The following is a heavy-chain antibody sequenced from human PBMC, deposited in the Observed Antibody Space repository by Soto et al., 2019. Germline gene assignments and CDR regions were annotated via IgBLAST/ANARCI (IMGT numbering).Heavy chain of an antibody. V-gene: IGHV1-18*01. J-gene: IGHJ5*02. CDR3: GRNLGKRWYMGGGCCHP. CDR1: GYTFTSYG. D-gene: IGHD2-8*02. CDR2: ISAYNGNT. Sequence: ASVKVSCKASGYTFTSYGISWVRQAPGQGLEWMGWISAYNGNTNYAQKLQGRVTMTTDTSTSTAYMELRSLRSDDRAVYYFGRNLGKRWYMGGGCCHPWGKEPLVTAS.